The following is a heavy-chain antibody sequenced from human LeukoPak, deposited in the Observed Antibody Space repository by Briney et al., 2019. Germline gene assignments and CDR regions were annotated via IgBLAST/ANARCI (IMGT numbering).Heavy chain of an antibody. J-gene: IGHJ1*01. CDR2: TSYDGSNK. Sequence: PGRSLRLSCAASGFTFSSYAMHWVRQAPGKGLEWVAVTSYDGSNKYYADSVKGRFTISRDNSKNTLYLQMNSLRAEGTAVYYCARNRVGWGLLAEYFQHWGQGTLVTVSS. CDR1: GFTFSSYA. CDR3: ARNRVGWGLLAEYFQH. D-gene: IGHD1-26*01. V-gene: IGHV3-30-3*01.